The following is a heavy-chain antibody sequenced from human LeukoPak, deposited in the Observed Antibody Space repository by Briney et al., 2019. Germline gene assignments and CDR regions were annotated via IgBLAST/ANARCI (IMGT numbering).Heavy chain of an antibody. J-gene: IGHJ4*02. CDR2: IYYSGST. V-gene: IGHV4-39*07. CDR1: GGSISSSSYY. Sequence: SETLSLTCTVSGGSISSSSYYWGWIRQPPGKGLEWIGSIYYSGSTYYNPSLKSRVTISVDTSKNQFSLKLSSVTAADTAVYYCARISYGSSGYYYFDYWGQGTLVTVSS. CDR3: ARISYGSSGYYYFDY. D-gene: IGHD3-22*01.